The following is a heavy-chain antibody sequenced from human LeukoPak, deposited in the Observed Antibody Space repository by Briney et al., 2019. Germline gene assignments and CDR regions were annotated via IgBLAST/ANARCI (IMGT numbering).Heavy chain of an antibody. J-gene: IGHJ4*02. CDR1: GGSFSGYY. V-gene: IGHV4-34*01. CDR3: AVYYYDSSGYRFDY. Sequence: SETLSLTCAVYGGSFSGYYWSWIRQPPGKGLEWIGSIYYSGSTYYNPSLKSRVTISVDTSKNQFSLKLSSVTAADTAVYYCAVYYYDSSGYRFDYWSQGTLVTVSS. D-gene: IGHD3-22*01. CDR2: IYYSGST.